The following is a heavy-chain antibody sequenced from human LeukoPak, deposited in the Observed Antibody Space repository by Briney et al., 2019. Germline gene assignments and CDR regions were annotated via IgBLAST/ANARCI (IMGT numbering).Heavy chain of an antibody. J-gene: IGHJ6*04. V-gene: IGHV1-69*06. Sequence: ASVKVSCTASGGTFSSYAISWVRQAPGQGLEWMGGIIPIFGTASYAQKFQGRVTITADKSTSTAYMELSSLRSEDTAVYYCARKRPPGDGMDVWGKGTTVTVSS. CDR1: GGTFSSYA. CDR2: IIPIFGTA. CDR3: ARKRPPGDGMDV.